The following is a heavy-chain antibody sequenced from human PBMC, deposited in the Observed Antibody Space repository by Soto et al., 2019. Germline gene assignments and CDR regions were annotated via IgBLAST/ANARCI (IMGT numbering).Heavy chain of an antibody. D-gene: IGHD5-12*01. CDR1: GYTFSDYY. Sequence: QVQLVQSGAEVKKPGASVTVSCKASGYTFSDYYLHWVRQAPGQGPEWMGWINPNSGRTKFAQNFKGRLTMTRDTSVRTAFMELNWLKSDDTAVYYCARESGGATATLDYSYFYMDVWGKGTTVTVSS. CDR3: ARESGGATATLDYSYFYMDV. V-gene: IGHV1-2*02. J-gene: IGHJ6*03. CDR2: INPNSGRT.